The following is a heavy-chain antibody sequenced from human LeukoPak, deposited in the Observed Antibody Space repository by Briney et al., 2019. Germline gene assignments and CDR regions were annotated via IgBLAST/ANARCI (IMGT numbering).Heavy chain of an antibody. CDR3: ARDGHPYYYGSGSYYALHY. J-gene: IGHJ4*02. CDR1: GGSFTSYG. V-gene: IGHV1-18*01. D-gene: IGHD3-10*01. CDR2: ISAYNGNT. Sequence: ASVKLSCKASGGSFTSYGISWVRQAPGQGLEWMGWISAYNGNTNYAQKLQGRVTMTTDTSTSTAYMELRSLRSDDTAVYYCARDGHPYYYGSGSYYALHYWGQGTLVTVSS.